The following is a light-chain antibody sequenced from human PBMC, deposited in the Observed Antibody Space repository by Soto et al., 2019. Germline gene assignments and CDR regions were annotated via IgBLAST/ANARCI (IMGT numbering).Light chain of an antibody. CDR1: QSVSSY. V-gene: IGKV3-11*01. CDR2: DAS. J-gene: IGKJ4*01. CDR3: HQRSNWPLT. Sequence: EIVLTQSPATLSLSPGERATLSCRASQSVSSYLACYQQKPGQAPRLLIYDASNRATGIPARFSGRGSGTDFTLTISSLEPEDFAVYYCHQRSNWPLTFGGGTKVEIK.